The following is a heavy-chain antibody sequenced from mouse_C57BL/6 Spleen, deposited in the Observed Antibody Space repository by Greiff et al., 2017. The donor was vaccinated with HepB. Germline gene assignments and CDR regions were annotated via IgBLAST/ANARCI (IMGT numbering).Heavy chain of an antibody. CDR2: ISSGSSTI. Sequence: EVQEVESGGRLKKPGGSLKLSCAASGFTFSDNGMHWVRQAPEKGLEWVAYISSGSSTIYYADTVKGRFTISRDNAKNTLFLQMTSLRSEDTAMYYCARRGDYDGWYFDVWGTGTTVTVSS. CDR3: ARRGDYDGWYFDV. J-gene: IGHJ1*03. V-gene: IGHV5-17*01. CDR1: GFTFSDNG. D-gene: IGHD2-4*01.